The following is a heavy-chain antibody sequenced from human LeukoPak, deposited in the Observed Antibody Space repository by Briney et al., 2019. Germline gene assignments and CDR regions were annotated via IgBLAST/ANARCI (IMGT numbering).Heavy chain of an antibody. J-gene: IGHJ3*02. D-gene: IGHD3-10*01. CDR3: ARDRVGAAYYYGSGGHAFDI. Sequence: SETLSLTCTVSGGSISSYYWSWIRQPPGKGLEWIGYIYYSGSTNYNPSLKSRVTISVDESKNQFSLKLSSVTAADTAVYYCARDRVGAAYYYGSGGHAFDIWGQGNIGNGSS. CDR2: IYYSGST. CDR1: GGSISSYY. V-gene: IGHV4-59*01.